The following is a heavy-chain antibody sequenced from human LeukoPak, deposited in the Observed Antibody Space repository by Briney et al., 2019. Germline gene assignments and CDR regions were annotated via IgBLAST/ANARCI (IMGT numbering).Heavy chain of an antibody. CDR3: ATDLSMGLYCSSTSCFTFDY. CDR1: GYTLTELS. Sequence: ASVKVSCKASGYTLTELSIHWVRQAPGKGLEWMGGFDPEDGETIYAQKSQGRVTMTEDTSTDTAYMELSSLRSEDTAVYYCATDLSMGLYCSSTSCFTFDYWGQGTLVTASS. D-gene: IGHD2-2*02. CDR2: FDPEDGET. J-gene: IGHJ4*02. V-gene: IGHV1-24*01.